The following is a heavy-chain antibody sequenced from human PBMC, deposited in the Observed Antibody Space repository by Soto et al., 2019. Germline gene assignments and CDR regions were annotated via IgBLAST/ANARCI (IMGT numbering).Heavy chain of an antibody. Sequence: GESLKISCKGSGYSFTSYWISWVRQMPGKGLEWMGRIDPSDSYTNYSPSFQGHVTISADKSISTAYLQWSSLKASDTAMYYCAKTPSYYESRGYCPDYWGKGTLVPVS. D-gene: IGHD3-22*01. CDR2: IDPSDSYT. CDR3: AKTPSYYESRGYCPDY. CDR1: GYSFTSYW. V-gene: IGHV5-10-1*01. J-gene: IGHJ4*02.